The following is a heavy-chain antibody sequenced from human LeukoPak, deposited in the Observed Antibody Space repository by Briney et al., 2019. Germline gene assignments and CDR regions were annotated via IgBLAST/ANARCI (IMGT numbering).Heavy chain of an antibody. CDR3: ARWSSSWYIDY. D-gene: IGHD6-13*01. CDR2: IRAYNGNT. Sequence: ASVKVSCKASGYTFTSYGISWVRQAPGQGLEWMGWIRAYNGNTNYAQTLQGRVTMTTDTSTNPTYRELRSLTSDDAAVYYCARWSSSWYIDYWGQGTLVTVSS. V-gene: IGHV1-18*01. CDR1: GYTFTSYG. J-gene: IGHJ4*02.